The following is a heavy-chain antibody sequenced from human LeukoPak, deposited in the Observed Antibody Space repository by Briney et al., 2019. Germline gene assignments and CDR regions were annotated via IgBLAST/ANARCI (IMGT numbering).Heavy chain of an antibody. CDR1: GGSISSGDYY. Sequence: PSETLSLTCTVSGGSISSGDYYWSWIRQPPGKGLEWIGYIYYSGSTYYNPSLKSRVTISVDTSKNQFSLKLSSVTAADSAVYYWAKKTYYYDSGVFYPYFDYWGQGTLVTVSS. D-gene: IGHD3-22*01. CDR3: AKKTYYYDSGVFYPYFDY. CDR2: IYYSGST. J-gene: IGHJ4*02. V-gene: IGHV4-30-4*01.